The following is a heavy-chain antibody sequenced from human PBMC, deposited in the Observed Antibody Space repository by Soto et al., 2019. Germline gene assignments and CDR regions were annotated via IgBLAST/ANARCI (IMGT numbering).Heavy chain of an antibody. CDR3: ARGDPGISVDY. Sequence: SETLSLTCSVSGVSFTSNNWWTWVRPPPCQGLELIGERYRTGSTNYNTSLKSRAPISFEKPENQFPLKVPSLPPADTAVYSCARGDPGISVDYGGQETLFTVSS. D-gene: IGHD3-10*01. CDR2: RYRTGST. V-gene: IGHV4-4*02. CDR1: GVSFTSNNW. J-gene: IGHJ4*02.